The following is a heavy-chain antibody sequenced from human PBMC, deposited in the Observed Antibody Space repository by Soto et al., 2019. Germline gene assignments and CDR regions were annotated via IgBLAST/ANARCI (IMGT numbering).Heavy chain of an antibody. CDR3: TTDLQAYCDGTTCYAGNYYYDDMDV. D-gene: IGHD2-2*01. CDR1: GFSFRNAW. Sequence: GGSLRLSCAASGFSFRNAWMSWVRQAPGKGLEWVGHMKSQGDGGTRDYAAPVKGRFTISRDDSKNTLFLQMNSLKNEDTAVYFCTTDLQAYCDGTTCYAGNYYYDDMDVWGQGTTVTVSS. J-gene: IGHJ6*02. V-gene: IGHV3-15*01. CDR2: MKSQGDGGTR.